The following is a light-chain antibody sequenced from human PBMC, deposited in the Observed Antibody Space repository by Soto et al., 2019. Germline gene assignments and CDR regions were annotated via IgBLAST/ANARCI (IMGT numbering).Light chain of an antibody. V-gene: IGKV3-15*01. Sequence: ELVMTQSPATLSVSPGERATLSCRASQSVSSNLAWYQHKPGQAPRLLIYGASTRATGVPARFSGSGSGTEFTLTISSLQSEDWAVYYCQQYNNYITFGQGTRLEIK. CDR2: GAS. J-gene: IGKJ5*01. CDR1: QSVSSN. CDR3: QQYNNYIT.